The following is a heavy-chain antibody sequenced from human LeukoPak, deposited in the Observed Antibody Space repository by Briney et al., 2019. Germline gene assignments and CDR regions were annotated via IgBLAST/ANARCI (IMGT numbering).Heavy chain of an antibody. CDR3: VSRGCTADACFLSSFNCFDH. CDR2: INQDGSEN. CDR1: GLTFSKYW. Sequence: PGRSLRLSCAASGLTFSKYWLTWVRQAPGKGLGWVANINQDGSENNYVNSVKGRLTISRDNAKSSLYLQMNSLKDEDMAVYHCVSRGCTADACFLSSFNCFDHWGQASLVTVRS. J-gene: IGHJ4*02. D-gene: IGHD2-8*02. V-gene: IGHV3-7*03.